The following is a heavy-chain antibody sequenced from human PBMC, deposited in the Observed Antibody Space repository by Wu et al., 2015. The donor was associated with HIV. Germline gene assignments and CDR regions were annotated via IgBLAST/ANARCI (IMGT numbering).Heavy chain of an antibody. CDR2: INPNSGGT. CDR3: ATSRWNQGRDAFDI. D-gene: IGHD1-14*01. CDR1: GYTFTGYY. Sequence: QVQAGCKSGAGGERSRGASVKVSCKASGYTFTGYYMHWVRQAPGQGLEWMGWINPNSGGTNYAQKFQGRVTMTRDTSISTAYMELSRLRSDDTAVYYCATSRWNQGRDAFDIWGQGTMVTVSS. J-gene: IGHJ3*02. V-gene: IGHV1-2*02.